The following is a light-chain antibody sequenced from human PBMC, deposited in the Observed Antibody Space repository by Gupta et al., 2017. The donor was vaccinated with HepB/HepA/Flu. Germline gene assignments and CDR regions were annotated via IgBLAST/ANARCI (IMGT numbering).Light chain of an antibody. J-gene: IGKJ2*01. Sequence: DIQMTQSPSSLSASLGDSVTITCRASQDIIRWLAWYQQRPGKAPDLLIYGAFYLQSGVSSRFSASGSGTLFTLTINNRQPEDFATYYCQQSKSFPRTFGQGTKLE. CDR2: GAF. V-gene: IGKV1-12*01. CDR1: QDIIRW. CDR3: QQSKSFPRT.